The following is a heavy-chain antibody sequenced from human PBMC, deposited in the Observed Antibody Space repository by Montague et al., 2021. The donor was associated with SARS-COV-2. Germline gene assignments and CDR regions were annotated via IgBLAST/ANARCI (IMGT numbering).Heavy chain of an antibody. CDR2: TYYRSKWYN. CDR3: ARTSASSDY. J-gene: IGHJ4*02. Sequence: CAISGDSVSMNSAAWNWIRQSSSSGLERLGRTYYRSKWYNDYAVSVKSRITINPDTSKNQISLQLNSVTPEDTAVYYCARTSASSDYWGQGTLVTVSS. V-gene: IGHV6-1*01. CDR1: GDSVSMNSAA. D-gene: IGHD1-26*01.